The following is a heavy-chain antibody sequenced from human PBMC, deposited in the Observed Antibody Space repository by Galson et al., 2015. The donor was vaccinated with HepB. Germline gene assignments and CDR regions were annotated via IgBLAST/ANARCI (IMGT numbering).Heavy chain of an antibody. CDR2: IHPGGSET. D-gene: IGHD2-15*01. CDR1: GYTFNSYW. J-gene: IGHJ2*01. CDR3: ARHGPEGSYWLFDF. Sequence: QSGAEVKKPGESLKISCTASGYTFNSYWIGWVRQLPGKDLEWVGIIHPGGSETKYNPSFEGRITISADMSITTAFLQWSSLKASDSAMYYCARHGPEGSYWLFDFWGRGTLITVSS. V-gene: IGHV5-51*01.